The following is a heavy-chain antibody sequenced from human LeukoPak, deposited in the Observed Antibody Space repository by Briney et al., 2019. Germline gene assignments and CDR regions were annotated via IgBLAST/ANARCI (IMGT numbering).Heavy chain of an antibody. V-gene: IGHV4-30-2*01. CDR2: IYHSGST. J-gene: IGHJ3*02. CDR1: GGSLSSGGYY. CDR3: ARLEDHIVLMVYATEDAFDI. D-gene: IGHD2-8*01. Sequence: SQTLSLTCTVSGGSLSSGGYYWSWIRQPPGKGLEWIGYIYHSGSTYYNPSLKSRVTISVDRSKNQFSLKLSSVTAADTAVYYCARLEDHIVLMVYATEDAFDIWGQGTMVTVSS.